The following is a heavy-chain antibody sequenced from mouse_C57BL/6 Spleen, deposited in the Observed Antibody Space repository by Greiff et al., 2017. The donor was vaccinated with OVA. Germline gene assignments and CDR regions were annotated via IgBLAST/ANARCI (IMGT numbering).Heavy chain of an antibody. J-gene: IGHJ2*01. Sequence: VQLQQSGPELVKPGASVKISCKASGYTFTDYYMNWVMQSHGTSLEWIGDINPNNGGTSYNQKFKGKATLTVDKSSSTAYMELRSLTSEDSAVYYCARPYYSNYPYYFDYWGQGTTLTVSS. CDR2: INPNNGGT. CDR1: GYTFTDYY. V-gene: IGHV1-26*01. CDR3: ARPYYSNYPYYFDY. D-gene: IGHD2-5*01.